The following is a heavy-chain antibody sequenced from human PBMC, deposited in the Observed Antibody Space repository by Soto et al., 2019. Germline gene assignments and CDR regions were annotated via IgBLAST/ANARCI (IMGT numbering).Heavy chain of an antibody. CDR3: ARAGAYCGGDCYSRWFDP. J-gene: IGHJ5*02. CDR1: GGTFSSYA. CDR2: IIPIFGTA. D-gene: IGHD2-21*02. Sequence: QVQLVQSGAEVKKPGSSVKVSCKASGGTFSSYAISWVRQAPGQGLEWMGGIIPIFGTANYAQKCQGRVTITADESTSTAYMELSSLRSEDTAVYYCARAGAYCGGDCYSRWFDPWGQGTLVTVSS. V-gene: IGHV1-69*01.